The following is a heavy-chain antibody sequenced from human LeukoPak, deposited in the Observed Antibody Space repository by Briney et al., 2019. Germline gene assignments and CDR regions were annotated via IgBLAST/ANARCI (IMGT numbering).Heavy chain of an antibody. D-gene: IGHD2-21*02. J-gene: IGHJ6*03. CDR3: ARVAYCGGDCYSLDYYYMDV. CDR1: GFTFSDYY. V-gene: IGHV3-11*04. CDR2: IRSSGRPV. Sequence: GGSLRLSCAAPGFTFSDYYMSWIRQAPGKGLEWVSYIRSSGRPVYYADSVKGRFTISRDNAKNTLYLQMNSLRAEDTAVYYCARVAYCGGDCYSLDYYYMDVWGKGTTVTVSS.